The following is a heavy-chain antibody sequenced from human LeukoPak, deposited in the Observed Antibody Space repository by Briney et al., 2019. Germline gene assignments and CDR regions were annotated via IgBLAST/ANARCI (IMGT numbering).Heavy chain of an antibody. V-gene: IGHV4-4*07. CDR1: GGSISNYY. D-gene: IGHD3-9*01. CDR3: ARARGLRYFDWSFYYYYMDV. Sequence: SETLSLTCTVSGGSISNYYWSWIRQPAGKGLEWIGRIHTSGSTNYNPSLKSRITMSLDTSKNQFSLKLSSVTAADTAVYYCARARGLRYFDWSFYYYYMDVWGKGTTVTVSS. J-gene: IGHJ6*03. CDR2: IHTSGST.